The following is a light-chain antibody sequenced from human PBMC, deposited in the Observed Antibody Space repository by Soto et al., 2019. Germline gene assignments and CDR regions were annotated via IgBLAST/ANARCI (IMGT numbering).Light chain of an antibody. V-gene: IGLV2-14*01. CDR3: SSYAGISGVDVV. CDR1: NSDIGHYNY. Sequence: QSVLTQPASVSGSPGQSITISCTGSNSDIGHYNYVSWYQQHPGTAPKLMIYEVSNRPSGVSNRFSGSKSGTTASLIISGLQAEYEADYYCSSYAGISGVDVVFGGGTKVTVL. J-gene: IGLJ2*01. CDR2: EVS.